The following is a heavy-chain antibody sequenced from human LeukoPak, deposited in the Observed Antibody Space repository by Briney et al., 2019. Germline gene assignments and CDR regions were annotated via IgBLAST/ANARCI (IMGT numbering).Heavy chain of an antibody. J-gene: IGHJ5*02. CDR1: GYTFSSYW. CDR2: IYPSDSDT. D-gene: IGHD2-2*01. CDR3: ASEGSSSSLGDR. Sequence: GESLKISCTVSGYTFSSYWIGWIRQVPGKGLEWVGIIYPSDSDTRYSPSFQGQVTISADKSISTAYLQWNSLKASDAAMYYCASEGSSSSLGDRWGQGTLVTVSS. V-gene: IGHV5-51*01.